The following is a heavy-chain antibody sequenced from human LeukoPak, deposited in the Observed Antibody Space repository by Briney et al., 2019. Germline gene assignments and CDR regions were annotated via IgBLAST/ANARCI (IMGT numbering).Heavy chain of an antibody. J-gene: IGHJ5*02. CDR3: AREDYDFWTGYFRFRGATWFDP. V-gene: IGHV3-48*03. CDR1: GFTFSSYE. Sequence: GGSLRLSCAASGFTFSSYEMNWVRQAPGKGLEWVSYIYSSGSTIYYADSVKGRFTISRDNTKNSLFLQMTSLRAEDTAVYYCAREDYDFWTGYFRFRGATWFDPWGQGTLVIVSS. CDR2: IYSSGSTI. D-gene: IGHD3-3*01.